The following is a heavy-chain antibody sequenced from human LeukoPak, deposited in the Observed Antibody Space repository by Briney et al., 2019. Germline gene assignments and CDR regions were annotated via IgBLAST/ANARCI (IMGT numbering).Heavy chain of an antibody. CDR1: AFTFDDYT. Sequence: GGSLRLSCAASAFTFDDYTMHWVRQAPGKGLEWVSLITWDGSTYYADSVKGRFAISRDNSKNSLRLQMNSLRTEDTALYYCAKKAYDGNSGGAYFDYWGQGTLVTVSS. J-gene: IGHJ4*02. CDR3: AKKAYDGNSGGAYFDY. CDR2: ITWDGST. V-gene: IGHV3-43*01. D-gene: IGHD4-23*01.